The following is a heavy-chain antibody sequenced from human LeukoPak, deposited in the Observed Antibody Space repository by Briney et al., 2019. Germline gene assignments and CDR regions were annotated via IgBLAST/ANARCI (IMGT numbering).Heavy chain of an antibody. Sequence: PGGSLRLSCAASGFTFSSYTMNWVRQAPGKGLEWVSSISSSSSYIYYADSVKGRFTISRDNAKNSLYLQMNSLRVEDTAVYYCAKDHSSNWFDSWGQGILLIVSS. D-gene: IGHD5-18*01. V-gene: IGHV3-21*01. CDR2: ISSSSSYI. J-gene: IGHJ5*01. CDR1: GFTFSSYT. CDR3: AKDHSSNWFDS.